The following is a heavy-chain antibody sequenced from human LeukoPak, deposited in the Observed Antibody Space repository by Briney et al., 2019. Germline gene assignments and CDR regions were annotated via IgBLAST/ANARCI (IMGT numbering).Heavy chain of an antibody. CDR3: ARDHYSRNDH. Sequence: PGGSLRLSCAASGFTFSTYSMTWVRQAPGKGLEWASYISGSSSTIYYAGSVKGRFTISRDNAKNSVYLQMNSLRDEDTAVYYCARDHYSRNDHWGQGTLVTVSS. V-gene: IGHV3-48*02. CDR1: GFTFSTYS. D-gene: IGHD6-13*01. J-gene: IGHJ4*02. CDR2: ISGSSSTI.